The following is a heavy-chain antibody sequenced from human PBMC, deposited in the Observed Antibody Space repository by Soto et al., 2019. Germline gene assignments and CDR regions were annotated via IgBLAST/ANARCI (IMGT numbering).Heavy chain of an antibody. CDR3: AHKGPEDWPLDY. CDR2: IYWDDSK. J-gene: IGHJ4*02. V-gene: IGHV2-5*02. Sequence: QITLKESGPTLVRPTQTLSMTCAFSGLGHSTSGVGVGWIRQPPGKALEWLAVIYWDDSKHYSPSLRSRLTITKDTSKNQVVLTLTNMDPMDTGTYYCAHKGPEDWPLDYWGQGTLVTVSP. D-gene: IGHD3-9*01. CDR1: GLGHSTSGVG.